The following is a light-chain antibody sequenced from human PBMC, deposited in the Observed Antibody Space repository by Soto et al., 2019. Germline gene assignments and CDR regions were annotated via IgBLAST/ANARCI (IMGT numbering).Light chain of an antibody. CDR2: GVS. J-gene: IGLJ1*01. V-gene: IGLV2-14*01. CDR3: SSYTTSSTLEV. Sequence: QSVLTQPASVSGSPGQSITISCTGTSSDVGGYNYVSWYQQHPGKAPKLMIYGVSNRPSGVSNRFSVSKSGNTASLPISGLQAEDEDDYYRSSYTTSSTLEVFGTGTKVTVL. CDR1: SSDVGGYNY.